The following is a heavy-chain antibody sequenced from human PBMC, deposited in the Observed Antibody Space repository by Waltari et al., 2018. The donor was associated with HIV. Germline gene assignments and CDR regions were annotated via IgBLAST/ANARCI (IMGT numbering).Heavy chain of an antibody. CDR2: IYYSGST. CDR1: GGSISSSSYY. D-gene: IGHD6-13*01. Sequence: QLQLQESGPGLVKPSETLSLTCTVSGGSISSSSYYWGWIRQPPGKGLEWIGSIYYSGSTYYNPSLKSRVTISVDTSKNQFSLKLSSVTAADTAVYYCARGSAAAGTDYWGQGTLVTVSS. J-gene: IGHJ4*02. CDR3: ARGSAAAGTDY. V-gene: IGHV4-39*07.